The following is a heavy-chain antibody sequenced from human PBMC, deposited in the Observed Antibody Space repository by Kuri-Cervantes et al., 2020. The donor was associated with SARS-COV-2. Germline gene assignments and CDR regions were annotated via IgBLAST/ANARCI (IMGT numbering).Heavy chain of an antibody. CDR2: INPNSGGT. J-gene: IGHJ4*02. Sequence: ASVKVSCKASGYTFTGYYMHWVRQAPGQGLEWMGWINPNSGGTNYAQKFQGRVTMTRDTSNSTAYMELSRLRSDDTAVYYCSRYMHGIVVIAPLGYWGQGTLVTVSS. CDR3: SRYMHGIVVIAPLGY. CDR1: GYTFTGYY. V-gene: IGHV1-2*02. D-gene: IGHD3-22*01.